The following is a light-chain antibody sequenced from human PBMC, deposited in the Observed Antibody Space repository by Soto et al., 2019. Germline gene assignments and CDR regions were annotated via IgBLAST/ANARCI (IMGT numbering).Light chain of an antibody. V-gene: IGKV1-12*01. J-gene: IGKJ1*01. CDR2: AAS. CDR1: QGISSW. CDR3: QQANSFPQT. Sequence: DIQMTQSPSSVSASVGDRVTMTCRASQGISSWLVWYQQKAGKAPKLLIYAASKLQSGVPSRFSGSGSGTDFTLTISSPQPEDSATYYCQQANSFPQTFGQGTKVEIK.